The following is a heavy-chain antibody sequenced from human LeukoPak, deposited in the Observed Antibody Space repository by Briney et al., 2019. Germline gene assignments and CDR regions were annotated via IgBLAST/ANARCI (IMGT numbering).Heavy chain of an antibody. J-gene: IGHJ3*02. CDR3: ARRLGLRWDLQAFDI. D-gene: IGHD4-23*01. V-gene: IGHV1-8*03. CDR2: MNPNSGNR. CDR1: GYSFTGYY. Sequence: ASVKVSCKASGYSFTGYYLHWVRQAPGQGLEWMGWMNPNSGNRGYAQKFQGRVTITRNTSISTAYMELSSLRSEDTVVYYCARRLGLRWDLQAFDIWGQGTMVTVSS.